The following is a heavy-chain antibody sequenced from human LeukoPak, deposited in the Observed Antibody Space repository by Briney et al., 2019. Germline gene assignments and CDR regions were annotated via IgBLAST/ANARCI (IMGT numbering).Heavy chain of an antibody. CDR1: GFTFSSYA. CDR2: ISVSGGST. D-gene: IGHD2-2*02. Sequence: GGSLRLSCSAAGFTFSSYALSWVRQGPGKGLVWGLVISVSGGSTYYADSVKGRFTISRDNSKNTLYLQMNSLRAEDTAVYYCANAGLYCSSSSCYRGGELFDYWGQGTLVNVSS. CDR3: ANAGLYCSSSSCYRGGELFDY. J-gene: IGHJ4*02. V-gene: IGHV3-23*01.